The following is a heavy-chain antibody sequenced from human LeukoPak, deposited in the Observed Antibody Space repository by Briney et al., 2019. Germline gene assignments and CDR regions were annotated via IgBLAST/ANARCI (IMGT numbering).Heavy chain of an antibody. CDR2: IRSKAYGGTT. D-gene: IGHD2-21*02. CDR3: TRVVVVTPDWFDP. J-gene: IGHJ5*02. Sequence: QPGRSLRLSCTASGLTFSDYAMSWVRQAPGKGLEWVGFIRSKAYGGTTNYAASVKGRFTISRDDSKSVAYLQMNSLKTEDTAVYYCTRVVVVTPDWFDPWGQGTLVTVSS. CDR1: GLTFSDYA. V-gene: IGHV3-49*04.